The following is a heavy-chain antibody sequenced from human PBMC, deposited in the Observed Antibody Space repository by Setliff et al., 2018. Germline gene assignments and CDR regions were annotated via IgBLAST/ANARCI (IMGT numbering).Heavy chain of an antibody. Sequence: SETLSLTCAVYGGSFSGYYWSWIRQPPGKGLEWIGSIYHSGSTYYNPSLKSRVTISVDTSKNQFSLKLSPVTAADTAVYYCARDLYSSGWVDYWGQGTLVTVSS. CDR2: IYHSGST. CDR3: ARDLYSSGWVDY. CDR1: GGSFSGYY. V-gene: IGHV4-34*01. J-gene: IGHJ4*02. D-gene: IGHD6-19*01.